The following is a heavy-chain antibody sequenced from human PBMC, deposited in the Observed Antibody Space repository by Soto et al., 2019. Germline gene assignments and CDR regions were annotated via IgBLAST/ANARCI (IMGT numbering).Heavy chain of an antibody. Sequence: GESLKISCKGSGYSFTSYWIGWVRQMPGKGLEWMGIIYPGDSDTRYSPSFQGRVTISADKSISTAYLQWSSLKASDTAMYYCARGKAYCGGDCYDYDYYGMDVWGQGTTVTVSS. CDR1: GYSFTSYW. J-gene: IGHJ6*02. CDR2: IYPGDSDT. D-gene: IGHD2-21*02. CDR3: ARGKAYCGGDCYDYDYYGMDV. V-gene: IGHV5-51*01.